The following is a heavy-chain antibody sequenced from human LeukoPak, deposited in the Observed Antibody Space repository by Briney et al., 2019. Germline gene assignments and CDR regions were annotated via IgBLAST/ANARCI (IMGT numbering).Heavy chain of an antibody. CDR1: GGSISSYH. Sequence: PSETLSLTCTVSGGSISSYHWSWIRQPPGKGLEWIGYIYYSGSTNYNPSLKSRVTISVDTSKNQFSLKLSSVTAADTAVYYCAGDSSGYSPPDYWGQGTLVTVSS. CDR3: AGDSSGYSPPDY. D-gene: IGHD3-22*01. CDR2: IYYSGST. J-gene: IGHJ4*02. V-gene: IGHV4-59*01.